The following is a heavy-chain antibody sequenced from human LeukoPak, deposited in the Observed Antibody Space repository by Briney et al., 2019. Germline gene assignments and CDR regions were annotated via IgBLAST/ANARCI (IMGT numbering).Heavy chain of an antibody. V-gene: IGHV3-48*03. Sequence: GGSLRLSCAASGFTFSSYEMNWVRQAPGKGLEWVSYISSSGSTIYYADSVKGRFTISRGNAKNSLYLQMNSLRAEDTAVYYCARGSTGWGPYYYYYMDVWGKGTTVTISS. CDR1: GFTFSSYE. D-gene: IGHD2-2*01. CDR2: ISSSGSTI. J-gene: IGHJ6*03. CDR3: ARGSTGWGPYYYYYMDV.